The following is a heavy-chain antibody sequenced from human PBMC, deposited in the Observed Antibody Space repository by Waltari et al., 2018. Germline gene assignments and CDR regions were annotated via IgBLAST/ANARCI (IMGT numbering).Heavy chain of an antibody. D-gene: IGHD6-13*01. Sequence: EVQLVESGGGLVKPGGSLRLSCAASGFTFSSYSMNWVRQAPGKGLEWVSSISSSSSYIYYADSVKGRFTISRDNAKNSLYLQMNSLRAEDTAVYYCARDEGIAAEGWFDPWGQGTLVTVSS. CDR1: GFTFSSYS. V-gene: IGHV3-21*01. CDR2: ISSSSSYI. CDR3: ARDEGIAAEGWFDP. J-gene: IGHJ5*02.